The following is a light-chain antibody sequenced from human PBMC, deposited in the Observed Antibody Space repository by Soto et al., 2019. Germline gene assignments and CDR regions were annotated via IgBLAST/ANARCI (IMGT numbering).Light chain of an antibody. CDR3: QQCFSLPPT. J-gene: IGKJ1*01. V-gene: IGKV1-39*01. Sequence: DIHMTQSPSSLSASVGDRVTITCRASQSSGTYLHWYQQKPGQAPKLLIYAASNLQSGVPSRFSGSGSGTEFTLTISNLQPDDFAVYYCQQCFSLPPTFGHGTKVDIK. CDR1: QSSGTY. CDR2: AAS.